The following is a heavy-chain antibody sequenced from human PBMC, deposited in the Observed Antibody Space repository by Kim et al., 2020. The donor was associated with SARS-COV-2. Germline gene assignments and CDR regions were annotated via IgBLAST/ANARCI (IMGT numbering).Heavy chain of an antibody. D-gene: IGHD3-22*01. V-gene: IGHV4-31*02. CDR3: ARDIQYYYDSSGYYPI. Sequence: LKSRLTISVDTSKNQFTLKLSSVTASDTAVYYCARDIQYYYDSSGYYPIWGQGTMVTVSS. J-gene: IGHJ3*02.